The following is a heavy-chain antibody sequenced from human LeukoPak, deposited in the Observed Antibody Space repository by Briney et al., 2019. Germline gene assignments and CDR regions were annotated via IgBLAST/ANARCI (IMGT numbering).Heavy chain of an antibody. CDR1: GFTFSSYW. CDR2: IKQDGSEK. D-gene: IGHD3-10*01. CDR3: ASFGRSRRGNAFDI. Sequence: GGSLRLSCAASGFTFSSYWMSWVRQAPGKGLEWVANIKQDGSEKYYVDSVKGRFTISRDNAKNSLYLQMNSLRAEDTAVYYCASFGRSRRGNAFDIWGQGIMVTVSS. V-gene: IGHV3-7*01. J-gene: IGHJ3*02.